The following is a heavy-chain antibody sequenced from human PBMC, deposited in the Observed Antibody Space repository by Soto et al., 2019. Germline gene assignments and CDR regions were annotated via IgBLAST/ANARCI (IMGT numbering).Heavy chain of an antibody. CDR1: GYTFTSYY. V-gene: IGHV1-46*03. D-gene: IGHD2-15*01. CDR3: ARGDCSGGSCYGGGYYYYYMDV. J-gene: IGHJ6*03. CDR2: INPSGGST. Sequence: GASVKVSCKASGYTFTSYYMHWVRQAPGQGLEWMGIINPSGGSTSYAQKFQGRVTMTRDTSTSTVYMELSSLRSEDTAVYYCARGDCSGGSCYGGGYYYYYMDVWGKGTTVTVSS.